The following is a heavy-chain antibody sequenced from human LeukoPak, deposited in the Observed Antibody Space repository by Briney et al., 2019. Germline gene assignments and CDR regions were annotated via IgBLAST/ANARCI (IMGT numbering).Heavy chain of an antibody. J-gene: IGHJ4*02. CDR3: ARGGYSYGYLLDY. CDR1: GFTFSSYS. V-gene: IGHV3-21*01. CDR2: ISSSSSYI. Sequence: GGSLRLSCAASGFTFSSYSMNWVRHAPGKGLEWVSSISSSSSYIYYADSVKGRFTISRDNAKNSLYLQMNSLRAEDTAVYYCARGGYSYGYLLDYWGQGTLVTVSS. D-gene: IGHD5-18*01.